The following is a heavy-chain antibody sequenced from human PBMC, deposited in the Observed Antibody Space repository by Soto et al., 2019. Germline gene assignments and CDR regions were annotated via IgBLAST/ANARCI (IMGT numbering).Heavy chain of an antibody. CDR2: IYYAGTT. CDR3: ARLGAYYQALDS. J-gene: IGHJ4*02. D-gene: IGHD3-22*01. V-gene: IGHV4-59*08. Sequence: QVQLQESGPGLVKPSEILLVTCTVSGGSINNYYWSWIRQPPGKGLEFIGYIYYAGTTIYNPSLKSRVTISVDTSKNQFSLKLSSVTAADTAVYYCARLGAYYQALDSWGQGTLLTVSP. CDR1: GGSINNYY.